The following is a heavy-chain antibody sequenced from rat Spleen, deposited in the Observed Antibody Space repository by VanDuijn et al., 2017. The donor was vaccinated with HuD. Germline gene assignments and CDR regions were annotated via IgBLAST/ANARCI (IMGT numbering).Heavy chain of an antibody. CDR2: INSAGST. Sequence: EVQLQESGPGLVKPSQSLSLTCSVTGYSITSSYRWNWIRKFPGNKLEWMGYINSAGSTNYNPSLKSRISITRDTSKNQFFLQVNSVTTEDTATYYCARSPYYYDGTYYYFDYWGQGVMVTVSS. CDR1: GYSITSSYR. CDR3: ARSPYYYDGTYYYFDY. D-gene: IGHD1-12*02. V-gene: IGHV3-3*01. J-gene: IGHJ2*01.